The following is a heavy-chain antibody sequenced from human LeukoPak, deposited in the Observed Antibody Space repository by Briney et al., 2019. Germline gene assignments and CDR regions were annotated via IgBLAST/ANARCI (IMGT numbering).Heavy chain of an antibody. J-gene: IGHJ4*02. Sequence: SETLSLTCAVSGYSISSGYYWGWIRQPPGKGLEWIGSIYHSGSTYYNPPLKSRVTISVDTSKNQFSLKLSSVTAADTAVYYCARDRNSYGSYYFDYWGQGTLVTVSS. D-gene: IGHD5-18*01. V-gene: IGHV4-38-2*02. CDR1: GYSISSGYY. CDR3: ARDRNSYGSYYFDY. CDR2: IYHSGST.